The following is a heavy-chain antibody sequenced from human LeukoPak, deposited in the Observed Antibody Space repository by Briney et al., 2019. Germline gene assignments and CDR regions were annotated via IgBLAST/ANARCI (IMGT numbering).Heavy chain of an antibody. V-gene: IGHV1-8*01. CDR1: GYTFTDYD. Sequence: ASVTVSCKTSGYTFTDYDIDWVRQASGQGLQWMGWTNPNSGNTGSAQKSQGRLTITRDTSISTAYMELSSLTSEDTAVYYCARGGVWPAFDLWGQGTTVTVSS. CDR2: TNPNSGNT. CDR3: ARGGVWPAFDL. J-gene: IGHJ3*01. D-gene: IGHD2-21*01.